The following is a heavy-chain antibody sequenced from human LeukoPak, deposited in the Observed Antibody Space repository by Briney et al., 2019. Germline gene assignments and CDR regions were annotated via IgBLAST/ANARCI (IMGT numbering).Heavy chain of an antibody. CDR2: INPNSGGT. D-gene: IGHD2-2*01. Sequence: ASVKVSCKASGYTFTGYYMHWVRQAPGQGLEWMGWINPNSGGTNYAQKFQGRVTMTRDTSTSTAYMELSRLRSDDTAVYYCARYCSSTSCRLFDPWGQGTLVTVSS. J-gene: IGHJ5*02. CDR3: ARYCSSTSCRLFDP. CDR1: GYTFTGYY. V-gene: IGHV1-2*02.